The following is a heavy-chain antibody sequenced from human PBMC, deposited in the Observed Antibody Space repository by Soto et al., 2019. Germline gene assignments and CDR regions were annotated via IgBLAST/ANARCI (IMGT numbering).Heavy chain of an antibody. J-gene: IGHJ4*02. CDR2: INHSGST. CDR3: ARGTPQWYYYDSSGYHNYYFDY. CDR1: GGSFSGYY. D-gene: IGHD3-22*01. Sequence: KTSETLSLTCAVYGGSFSGYYWSWIRQPPGKGLEWIGEINHSGSTNYNPSLKSRVTISVDTSKNQFSLKLSSVTAADTAVYYCARGTPQWYYYDSSGYHNYYFDYWGQGTLVTVSS. V-gene: IGHV4-34*01.